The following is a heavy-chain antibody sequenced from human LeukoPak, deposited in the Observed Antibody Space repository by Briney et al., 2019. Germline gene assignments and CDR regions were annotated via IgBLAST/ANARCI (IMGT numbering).Heavy chain of an antibody. Sequence: PGGSLRLSCAASGFTFSSYGMHWVRQAPGKGLGWVAVIWYDGSNKYYADSVKGRFTISRDNSKNTLYLQMNSLRAEDTAVYYCAKNLYDSSGYYYLFDYWGQGTLVTVSS. CDR1: GFTFSSYG. V-gene: IGHV3-33*06. D-gene: IGHD3-22*01. J-gene: IGHJ4*02. CDR3: AKNLYDSSGYYYLFDY. CDR2: IWYDGSNK.